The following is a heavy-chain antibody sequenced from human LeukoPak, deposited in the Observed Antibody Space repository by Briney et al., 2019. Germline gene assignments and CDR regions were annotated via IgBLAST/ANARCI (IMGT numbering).Heavy chain of an antibody. D-gene: IGHD3-22*01. CDR2: IYPGDSDS. Sequence: GESLKISCQGSGYNFPIYWIGWVRQMPGKGLEWMGIIYPGDSDSRYSPSFQGQVTISADKSISTAYLQWSSLKASDTAVYYCASGYYSTYFDNWGQGTLVTVSS. CDR1: GYNFPIYW. CDR3: ASGYYSTYFDN. V-gene: IGHV5-51*01. J-gene: IGHJ4*02.